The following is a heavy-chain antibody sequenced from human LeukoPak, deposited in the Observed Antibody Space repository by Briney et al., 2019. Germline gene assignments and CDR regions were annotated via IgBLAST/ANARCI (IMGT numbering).Heavy chain of an antibody. J-gene: IGHJ4*02. CDR3: ARRSWS. D-gene: IGHD1-26*01. V-gene: IGHV3-48*01. Sequence: GALRLSCAVSGFTFSSYSMNWVRQAPGKGLEWVSYISSSSSTIYYADSVKGRFTISRDNAKNSLYLQMNSLRAEDTAVYYCARRSWSWGQGTLVTVSS. CDR2: ISSSSSTI. CDR1: GFTFSSYS.